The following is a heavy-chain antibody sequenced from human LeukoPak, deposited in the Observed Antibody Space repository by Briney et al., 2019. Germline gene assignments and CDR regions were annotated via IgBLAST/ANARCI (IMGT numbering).Heavy chain of an antibody. CDR2: IIPIFGTA. V-gene: IGHV1-69*13. CDR3: ARSRCSGSTTCYWFFFFDH. Sequence: GAAVKVSCKASGGTFSSYAISWVGQAPGQGLEWMGGIIPIFGTANYAQKFQGRVTITADESPSTAYMELSSLRSEDTAVYYCARSRCSGSTTCYWFFFFDHWDQGTSVTVSS. D-gene: IGHD2-2*01. CDR1: GGTFSSYA. J-gene: IGHJ4*02.